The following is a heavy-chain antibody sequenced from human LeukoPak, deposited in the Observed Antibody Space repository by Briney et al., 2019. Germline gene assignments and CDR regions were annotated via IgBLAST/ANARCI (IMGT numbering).Heavy chain of an antibody. V-gene: IGHV1-69*05. D-gene: IGHD3-3*01. Sequence: ASVKVSCKASGGIFSNHAIAWVRQAPGQGLEWMGGIIPKLGTVKYAEKFQGRVTITTDESSSTVYMEMSNLTSEDTAMFYCAGSRGLRFMECPLWGQGTMVIVSS. CDR2: IIPKLGTV. J-gene: IGHJ3*01. CDR1: GGIFSNHA. CDR3: AGSRGLRFMECPL.